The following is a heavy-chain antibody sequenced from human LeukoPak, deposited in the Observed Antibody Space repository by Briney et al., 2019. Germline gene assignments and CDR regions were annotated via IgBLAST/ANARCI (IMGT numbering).Heavy chain of an antibody. V-gene: IGHV3-48*02. D-gene: IGHD3-16*01. J-gene: IGHJ6*02. CDR2: ISSRSSNI. CDR1: GFTLSSYS. CDR3: ARIPGGYYYGMDV. Sequence: GGSLRLSCAASGFTLSSYSVNWVRQAPGKGLEWVSYISSRSSNIYYADSVKGRFTISRDNAKNSLYLQMNSLRDEDTAVYYCARIPGGYYYGMDVWAKGPRSPSP.